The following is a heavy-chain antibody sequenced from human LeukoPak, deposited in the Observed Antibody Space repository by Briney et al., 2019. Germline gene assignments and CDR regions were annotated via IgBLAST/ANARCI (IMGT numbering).Heavy chain of an antibody. D-gene: IGHD3-10*01. CDR3: ARVGHGSGSFLYYFDY. V-gene: IGHV1-18*01. J-gene: IGHJ4*02. CDR2: ISAYNGNT. Sequence: ASVKVSCKVSGYTLTELSMHWVRQAPGQGLEWMGWISAYNGNTNYAQKLQGRVTMTTDTSTSTAYMELRSLRSDDTAVYYCARVGHGSGSFLYYFDYWGQGTLVTVSS. CDR1: GYTLTELS.